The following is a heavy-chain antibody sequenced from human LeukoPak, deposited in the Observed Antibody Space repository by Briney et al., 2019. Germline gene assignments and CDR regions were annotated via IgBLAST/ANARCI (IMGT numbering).Heavy chain of an antibody. CDR2: ISWNSGSI. V-gene: IGHV3-9*01. CDR3: AKDRDYSSSGASVDY. J-gene: IGHJ4*02. Sequence: GGSLRLSCAASGFIFDDYAMHWVRHAPGKGLEGVSGISWNSGSIGYADSVKGRFTISRDNAKISLYLQMNSLRAEDTALYYGAKDRDYSSSGASVDYWGQGTLVTVSS. D-gene: IGHD6-6*01. CDR1: GFIFDDYA.